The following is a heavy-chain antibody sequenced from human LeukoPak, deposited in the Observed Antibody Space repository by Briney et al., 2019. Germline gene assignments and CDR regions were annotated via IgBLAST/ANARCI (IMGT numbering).Heavy chain of an antibody. CDR3: ARRGGGTYSSSWEHYFDY. CDR2: IYYSGST. J-gene: IGHJ4*02. V-gene: IGHV4-59*01. CDR1: GGSISSYY. D-gene: IGHD6-13*01. Sequence: TSSETLSLTCTVSGGSISSYYWSWIRQPPGKGLEWIGYIYYSGSTNYNPSLKSRVTISVDTSKNQFSLKMSSVTAADTAVYYCARRGGGTYSSSWEHYFDYWGQGTLVTVSS.